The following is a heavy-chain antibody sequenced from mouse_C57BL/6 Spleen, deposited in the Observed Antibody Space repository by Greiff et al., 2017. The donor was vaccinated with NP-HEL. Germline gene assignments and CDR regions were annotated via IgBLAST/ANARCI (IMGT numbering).Heavy chain of an antibody. J-gene: IGHJ1*03. V-gene: IGHV1-62-2*01. D-gene: IGHD1-1*01. Sequence: QVQLQQSGAELVKPGASVKLSCKASGYTFTEYTIHWVKQRSGQGLEWIGWFYPGSGSIKYNEKFKDKATLTADKSSSTVYMELSRLTSEDSAVYCCARHEDGDGSSPEWYFDVWGTGTTVTVSS. CDR3: ARHEDGDGSSPEWYFDV. CDR2: FYPGSGSI. CDR1: GYTFTEYT.